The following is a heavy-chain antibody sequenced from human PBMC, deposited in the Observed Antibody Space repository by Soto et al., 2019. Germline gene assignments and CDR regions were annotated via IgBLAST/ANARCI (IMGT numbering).Heavy chain of an antibody. Sequence: EVQVVESGGDLVKPGGSLRLSCVTSGFMFSSAWMNWVRQAPGKGLEWVGRIKSKRDGGARDYAEPVKGRFSISRDDSKNTVFLQMNSVRAEDTAVYYCVEGWNDFWGQGTLVTVSS. CDR3: VEGWNDF. CDR1: GFMFSSAW. V-gene: IGHV3-15*01. D-gene: IGHD1-1*01. J-gene: IGHJ4*02. CDR2: IKSKRDGGAR.